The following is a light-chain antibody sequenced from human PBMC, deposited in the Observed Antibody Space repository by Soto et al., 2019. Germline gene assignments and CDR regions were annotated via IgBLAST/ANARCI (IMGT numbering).Light chain of an antibody. V-gene: IGKV3-20*01. J-gene: IGKJ4*01. CDR1: QSVSSNY. CDR2: GAS. Sequence: EIVLTQSPGTLSLSPGERATLSCGACQSVSSNYLAWYQQKPGQGPRLLIYGASSRATAIPDRFSGSGSGTDFTLTITRLEPEDFAVYYCQQYGTSPLTFGGGTKIEIK. CDR3: QQYGTSPLT.